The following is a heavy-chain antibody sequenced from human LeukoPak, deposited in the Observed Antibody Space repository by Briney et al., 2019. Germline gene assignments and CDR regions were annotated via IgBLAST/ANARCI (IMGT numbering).Heavy chain of an antibody. V-gene: IGHV4-38-2*02. CDR1: GYSISSGYY. Sequence: KPSETLSLTCTVSGYSISSGYYWGWIRQPPGKGLEWIGEINHSGSTNYNPSLKSRVTISVDTSKNQFSLKLSSVTAADTAVYYCARGGWQQLGYFDYWGQGTLVTVSS. CDR2: INHSGST. CDR3: ARGGWQQLGYFDY. D-gene: IGHD6-13*01. J-gene: IGHJ4*02.